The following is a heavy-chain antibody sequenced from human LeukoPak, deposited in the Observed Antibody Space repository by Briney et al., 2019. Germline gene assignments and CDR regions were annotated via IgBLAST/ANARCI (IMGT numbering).Heavy chain of an antibody. J-gene: IGHJ5*02. CDR2: IYTSGST. Sequence: SETLSLTCTVSGGSISSYYWSWIRQPAGKGLEWIGRIYTSGSTNYNPSLKSRVTISVDTSKNQFSLKLSSVTAADTAVYYCARDLHCSGGSCHGWFDPWGQGTLVTVSS. CDR1: GGSISSYY. CDR3: ARDLHCSGGSCHGWFDP. D-gene: IGHD2-15*01. V-gene: IGHV4-4*07.